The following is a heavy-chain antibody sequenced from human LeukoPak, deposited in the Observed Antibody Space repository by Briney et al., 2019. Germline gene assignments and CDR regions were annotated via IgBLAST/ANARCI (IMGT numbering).Heavy chain of an antibody. V-gene: IGHV4-39*01. D-gene: IGHD3-10*01. Sequence: SETLSLTCTVSGGPISTNDYYWGWIRQSPGKGLEWIANIFYSGSTHYNPSLKSRVSISVDTFKNQFSLKLSSVTAADTAIYYCARQSSHYYGSGTFRHFDYWGQGTPVTVSS. CDR1: GGPISTNDYY. J-gene: IGHJ4*02. CDR2: IFYSGST. CDR3: ARQSSHYYGSGTFRHFDY.